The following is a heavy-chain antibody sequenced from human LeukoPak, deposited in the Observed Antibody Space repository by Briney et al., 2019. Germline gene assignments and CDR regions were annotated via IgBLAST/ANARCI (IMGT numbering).Heavy chain of an antibody. CDR3: ARGGSYGDY. J-gene: IGHJ4*02. CDR1: GFTFSSYW. CDR2: IKQDGSEK. Sequence: PGGSLRLSCAASGFTFSSYWMSWVRQAPGKGLEWVANIKQDGSEKYYADSVKGRFTIPRDNAKTSLYLQMNSLRAEDTAVYYCARGGSYGDYWGQGTLVTVSS. V-gene: IGHV3-7*01. D-gene: IGHD1-26*01.